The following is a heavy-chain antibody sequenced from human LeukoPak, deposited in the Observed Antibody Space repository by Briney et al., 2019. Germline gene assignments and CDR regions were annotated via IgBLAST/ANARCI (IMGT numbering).Heavy chain of an antibody. CDR1: GGSITTTDFD. J-gene: IGHJ4*02. D-gene: IGHD1-26*01. CDR2: ISSSGKA. Sequence: SSVTLSLTCAVSGGSITTTDFDWAWIRQPPGQGFEWIATISSSGKAYYYPSLMSRVTISVDTSKNQFSLDVTSVTAADTGLFYCARFKGGTGFDYWGRGSLVSVS. CDR3: ARFKGGTGFDY. V-gene: IGHV4-39*01.